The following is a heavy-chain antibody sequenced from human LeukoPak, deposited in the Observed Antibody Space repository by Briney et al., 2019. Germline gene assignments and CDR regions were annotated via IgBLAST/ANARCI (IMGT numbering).Heavy chain of an antibody. CDR1: GFTFSSYG. V-gene: IGHV3-33*01. J-gene: IGHJ6*02. D-gene: IGHD4-17*01. CDR3: ARDRDYGDYSIYYYYGMDV. Sequence: GGSLRLSCAVSGFTFSSYGMHWVRQAPGKGLEWVAVIWYDGSNKYYADSVKGRFTISRDNSKNTLYLQMNSLRAEDTAVYYCARDRDYGDYSIYYYYGMDVWGQGTTVTVSS. CDR2: IWYDGSNK.